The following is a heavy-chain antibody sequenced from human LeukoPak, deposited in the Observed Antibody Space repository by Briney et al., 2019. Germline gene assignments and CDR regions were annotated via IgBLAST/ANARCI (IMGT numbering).Heavy chain of an antibody. CDR3: ARGNYSSGWGYYFDY. V-gene: IGHV4-59*01. D-gene: IGHD6-19*01. J-gene: IGHJ4*02. CDR1: GGSISSYY. Sequence: SETLSLTCTVSGGSISSYYWSWIRQPPGKGLEYIGYISYSGSTNYNPSLKNRVTISVDTSKNQFSLKLSSVTAADTAVYYCARGNYSSGWGYYFDYWGQGTLVTVSS. CDR2: ISYSGST.